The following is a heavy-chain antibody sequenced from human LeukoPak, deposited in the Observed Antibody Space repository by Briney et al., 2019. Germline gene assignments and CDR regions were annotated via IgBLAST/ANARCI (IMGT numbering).Heavy chain of an antibody. CDR2: MNPNSANA. Sequence: ASVKVSCKASGYSFTSYDINWVRQATGQGLEWMGWMNPNSANAGYSQKFQDRVTMTRSTSISTAYMELSSLRSEDTAVYYCARAVGIAVAGTSIDYWGQGTLVTVSS. V-gene: IGHV1-8*01. CDR1: GYSFTSYD. CDR3: ARAVGIAVAGTSIDY. D-gene: IGHD6-19*01. J-gene: IGHJ4*02.